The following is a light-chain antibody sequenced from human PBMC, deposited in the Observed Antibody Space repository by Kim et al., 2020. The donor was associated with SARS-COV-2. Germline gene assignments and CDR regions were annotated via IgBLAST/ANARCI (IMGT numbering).Light chain of an antibody. Sequence: GQRVTISCSGSSSNVGSNYVYWYQQVPGTAPKHLIFSNDQRPSGVPDRFSGSKSGTSASLAISGLRSEDEAEYHCAAWDDSLSAVVFGGGTQLTVL. CDR2: SND. V-gene: IGLV1-47*02. CDR1: SSNVGSNY. CDR3: AAWDDSLSAVV. J-gene: IGLJ2*01.